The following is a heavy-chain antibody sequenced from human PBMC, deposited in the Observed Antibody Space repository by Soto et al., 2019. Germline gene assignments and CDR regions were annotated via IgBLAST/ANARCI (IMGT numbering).Heavy chain of an antibody. J-gene: IGHJ4*02. V-gene: IGHV2-5*02. CDR1: GFSLSSSGEG. CDR3: AHRKKTITVASYFDY. D-gene: IGHD1-20*01. Sequence: ESGPTLVNPTQTLTLTCTFSGFSLSSSGEGVGWIRQPPGKALEWLALIYWDDDKRYSPSLKNRLSISRDTSKSQVVLSMTNMDPADTATYYCAHRKKTITVASYFDYWGQGTLVTVSS. CDR2: IYWDDDK.